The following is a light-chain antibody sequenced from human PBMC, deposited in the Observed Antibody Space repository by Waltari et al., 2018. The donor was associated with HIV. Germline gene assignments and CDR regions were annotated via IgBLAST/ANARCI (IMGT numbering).Light chain of an antibody. J-gene: IGLJ2*01. Sequence: QSVLTQPPSVSGAPGQRVTISSTGSSSNIGAGPVVHWYQQLPGTAPKLLIYGNNNRPSGVPDRFSGSKSDTSASLAITGLQAEDEADYYCQSFDRSLSAWVFGGGTKLTVL. CDR3: QSFDRSLSAWV. CDR1: SSNIGAGPV. V-gene: IGLV1-40*01. CDR2: GNN.